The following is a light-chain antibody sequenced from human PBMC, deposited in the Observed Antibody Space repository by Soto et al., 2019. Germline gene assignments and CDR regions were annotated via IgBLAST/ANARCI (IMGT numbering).Light chain of an antibody. CDR2: GNS. CDR1: LSNIGAGYD. J-gene: IGLJ2*01. V-gene: IGLV1-40*01. Sequence: QAVVTQPPSVSGAPGQRVTSSCTGSLSNIGAGYDVHWYQQLPGTAPKLLIYGNSNRPSGVPDRFSGSKSGTSASLAITGLQAEDEADYYCQSYDSSLSGVVFGGGTKLTVL. CDR3: QSYDSSLSGVV.